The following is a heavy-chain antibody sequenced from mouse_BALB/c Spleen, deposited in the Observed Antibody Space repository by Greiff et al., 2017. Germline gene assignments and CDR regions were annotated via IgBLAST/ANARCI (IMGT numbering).Heavy chain of an antibody. CDR1: GFPFSSHW. J-gene: IGHJ1*01. Sequence: QVQLQQFGAELVRPGSFVKIFLKAFGFPFSSHWINWVKQRPGQGLEWIGQIYSGDGDTNYNGKFKGKATLTADKSSSTAYMQLSSLTDEDTAVYDCARENTTARRYFDVWGAGTTVTVSS. CDR2: IYSGDGDT. V-gene: IGHV1-80*01. CDR3: ARENTTARRYFDV. D-gene: IGHD1-2*01.